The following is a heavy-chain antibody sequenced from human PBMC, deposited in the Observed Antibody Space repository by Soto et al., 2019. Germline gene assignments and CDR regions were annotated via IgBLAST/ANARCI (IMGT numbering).Heavy chain of an antibody. J-gene: IGHJ4*02. D-gene: IGHD3-16*01. CDR3: VRDVGFDYVN. Sequence: EVQLVESGGGLVQPGGSLRISCTGSGFSFSSYWMSWVRQAPGKGLDWVASIKHDESEKYYVDSAKGRFTISRDNVDDSVFLHMNRLSAEDTAVYFCVRDVGFDYVNWGQGTLDTVSS. CDR2: IKHDESEK. CDR1: GFSFSSYW. V-gene: IGHV3-7*01.